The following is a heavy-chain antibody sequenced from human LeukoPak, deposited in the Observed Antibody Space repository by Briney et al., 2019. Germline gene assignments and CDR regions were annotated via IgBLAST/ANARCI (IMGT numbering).Heavy chain of an antibody. Sequence: PSETLSLTCTVSGGSISSGSYYWSWIRQPAGKGLEWIGRICTSGSTNYNPSLKSRVTISVDTSKNQFSLKLSSVTAADTAVYYCARGGTFRSGSEVHIDWFDPWGQGTLVTVSS. V-gene: IGHV4-61*02. CDR2: ICTSGST. CDR1: GGSISSGSYY. D-gene: IGHD3-3*01. J-gene: IGHJ5*02. CDR3: ARGGTFRSGSEVHIDWFDP.